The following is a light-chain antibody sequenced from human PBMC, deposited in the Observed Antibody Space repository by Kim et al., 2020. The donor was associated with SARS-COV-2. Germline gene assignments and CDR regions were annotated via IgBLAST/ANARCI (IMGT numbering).Light chain of an antibody. CDR2: PTS. Sequence: QMTQSPSSLSASVGDRVTITCRASRNIGTYLNWYQQKPGKAPELLIYPTSTLQRGFPSRFSGSGSGTHYTLTITSLQPEDFATYYCQPSYSTPPTFGQGTKLEI. V-gene: IGKV1-39*01. J-gene: IGKJ2*01. CDR3: QPSYSTPPT. CDR1: RNIGTY.